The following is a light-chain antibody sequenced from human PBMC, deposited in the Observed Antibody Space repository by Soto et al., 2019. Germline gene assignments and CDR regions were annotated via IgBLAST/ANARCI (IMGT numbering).Light chain of an antibody. Sequence: EIVLTQSPATLSLSPGERATLSCRASRSISNYLAWYQQKPGQPPRLLIYDASNRATDIPARFSGSGSGTDFTLTISRLEPEDFADYYCQQRGYWYTFGQGTKLEIK. V-gene: IGKV3-11*01. J-gene: IGKJ2*01. CDR2: DAS. CDR1: RSISNY. CDR3: QQRGYWYT.